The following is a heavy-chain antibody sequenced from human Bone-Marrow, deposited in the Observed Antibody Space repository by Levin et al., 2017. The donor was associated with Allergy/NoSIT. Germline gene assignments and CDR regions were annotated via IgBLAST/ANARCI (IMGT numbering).Heavy chain of an antibody. D-gene: IGHD3-9*01. Sequence: GESLKISCAASGFRFLTYTMNWVRQTPGKGLEWVASISGSGKYVYYADSVKGRFTISRDNDENSLYLQMTSLSDEDSAVYYCSTDAEAAPRLSDILTGTYHYFDYWGQGTLVTVSS. CDR1: GFRFLTYT. CDR2: ISGSGKYV. J-gene: IGHJ4*02. V-gene: IGHV3-21*01. CDR3: STDAEAAPRLSDILTGTYHYFDY.